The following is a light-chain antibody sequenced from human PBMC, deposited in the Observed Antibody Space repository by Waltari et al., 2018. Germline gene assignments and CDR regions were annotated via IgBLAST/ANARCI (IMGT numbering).Light chain of an antibody. Sequence: EIVLTQSPATLSLSPGERATLSCRASQSVSNFLAWYQQKPGQAPRLLIYEASKRATGIPARFSGSGSGTDFTLTISSLEPEDFVVYYCQQRSNWPPLTFGGGTKVEIK. CDR1: QSVSNF. CDR3: QQRSNWPPLT. CDR2: EAS. V-gene: IGKV3-11*01. J-gene: IGKJ4*01.